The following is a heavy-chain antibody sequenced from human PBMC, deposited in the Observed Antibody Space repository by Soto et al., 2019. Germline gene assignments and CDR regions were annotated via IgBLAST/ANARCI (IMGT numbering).Heavy chain of an antibody. D-gene: IGHD3-22*01. CDR3: TSRPPNVNYYALFDY. V-gene: IGHV3-7*03. Sequence: ASLRLSCAAPGFTFSNYWMNWFRQAPLKGLEWVANIKEDGSEKYYVASLKGRFTISRDNAKNSLFLQMNSLRAEDTAVYYCTSRPPNVNYYALFDYWGQGTTVTVYS. CDR2: IKEDGSEK. J-gene: IGHJ4*02. CDR1: GFTFSNYW.